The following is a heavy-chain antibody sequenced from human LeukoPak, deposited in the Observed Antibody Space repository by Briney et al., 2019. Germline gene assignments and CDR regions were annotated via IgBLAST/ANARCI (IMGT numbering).Heavy chain of an antibody. J-gene: IGHJ4*02. V-gene: IGHV3-48*01. D-gene: IGHD3-16*01. CDR2: ITSSSSTI. Sequence: GGSLRLSCAASGFTFSSYGMHWVRQAPGKGLEWVAYITSSSSTIYYADSVKGRFTISRDNAKNSLYLQMNSLRAEDTAVYYCARDLGRMITFGGVPVDYWGQGTLVTVSS. CDR3: ARDLGRMITFGGVPVDY. CDR1: GFTFSSYG.